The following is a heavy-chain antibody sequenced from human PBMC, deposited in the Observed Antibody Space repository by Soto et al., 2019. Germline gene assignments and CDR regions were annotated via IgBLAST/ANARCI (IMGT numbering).Heavy chain of an antibody. CDR3: ARGRHWLDY. Sequence: QVQLQESGPGLVKPSETVSLTCTVSGGSISSFYWSWIRQPPGKGLEWIGYIYYTGSTNYNPSLKSPDTISVDTSTNQFSLKLSSVTAADTAVYYCARGRHWLDYWGQGTLVTVSS. CDR1: GGSISSFY. D-gene: IGHD6-19*01. V-gene: IGHV4-59*01. J-gene: IGHJ4*02. CDR2: IYYTGST.